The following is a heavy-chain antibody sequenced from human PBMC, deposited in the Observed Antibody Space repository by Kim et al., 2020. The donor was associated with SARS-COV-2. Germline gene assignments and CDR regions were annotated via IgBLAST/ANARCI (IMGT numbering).Heavy chain of an antibody. V-gene: IGHV5-51*01. Sequence: TRYSPSFQGQVTSSADKSISTAYLQWSSLKASDTAMSYCARQGIAVGFDYWGQGTLVTVSS. CDR2: T. J-gene: IGHJ4*02. CDR3: ARQGIAVGFDY. D-gene: IGHD6-19*01.